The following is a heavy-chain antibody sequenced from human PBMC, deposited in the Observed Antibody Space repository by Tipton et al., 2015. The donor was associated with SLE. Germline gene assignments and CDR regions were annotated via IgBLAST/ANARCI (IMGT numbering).Heavy chain of an antibody. V-gene: IGHV3-7*01. D-gene: IGHD6-13*01. CDR2: IKQDGSEK. J-gene: IGHJ4*02. Sequence: SLRLSCAASGFTFSSYWMSWVRQAPGKGLEWVANIKQDGSEKYYADSVKGRFTISRDNSKNTLYLQMNSLRAEDTAVYYCARDPDSSSWYYFDYWGQGTLVTVSS. CDR1: GFTFSSYW. CDR3: ARDPDSSSWYYFDY.